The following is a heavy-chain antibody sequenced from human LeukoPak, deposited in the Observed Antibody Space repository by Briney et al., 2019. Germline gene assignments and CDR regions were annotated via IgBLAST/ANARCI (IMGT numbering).Heavy chain of an antibody. Sequence: SGGSLRLSCAASGFTFSSYSMNWVRQAPGKGLEWVSYISSSSSTIYYADSVKGRFTISRDNAKNSLYLQMNSLRAEDTAVYYCAREGALYYYDSSGWDYWGQGTLVTVSS. D-gene: IGHD3-22*01. CDR1: GFTFSSYS. CDR2: ISSSSSTI. CDR3: AREGALYYYDSSGWDY. V-gene: IGHV3-48*01. J-gene: IGHJ4*02.